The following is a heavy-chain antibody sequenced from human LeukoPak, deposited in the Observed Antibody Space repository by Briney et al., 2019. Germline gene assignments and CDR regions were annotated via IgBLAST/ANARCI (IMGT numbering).Heavy chain of an antibody. J-gene: IGHJ3*02. Sequence: SVKVSCKASGGTFSSYAISWVRQAPGQGLEWMGGIIPIFGTANYAQKFQGRVTITTDESTSTAYMELSSLRSEDTVVYYCATSPRQLRFLGWLKAFDIWGQGTMVTVSS. CDR2: IIPIFGTA. CDR3: ATSPRQLRFLGWLKAFDI. D-gene: IGHD3-3*01. V-gene: IGHV1-69*05. CDR1: GGTFSSYA.